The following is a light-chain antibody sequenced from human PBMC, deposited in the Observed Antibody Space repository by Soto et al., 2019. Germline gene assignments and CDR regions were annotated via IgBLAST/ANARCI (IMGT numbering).Light chain of an antibody. CDR3: QQYSSSPLT. CDR2: SES. Sequence: VLTHSPGTLSLSPGERATLSCRTSQSVSSSYLAWYQQKPGQAPTLLIHSESSRATGIPERFSGSGSGKDFTITISTLEPEDFAVYYCQQYSSSPLTFGGGTKVDI. J-gene: IGKJ4*01. V-gene: IGKV3-20*01. CDR1: QSVSSSY.